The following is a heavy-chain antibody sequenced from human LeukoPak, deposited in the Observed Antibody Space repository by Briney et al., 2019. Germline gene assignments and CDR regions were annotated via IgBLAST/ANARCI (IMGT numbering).Heavy chain of an antibody. J-gene: IGHJ4*02. V-gene: IGHV3-21*01. CDR2: ISSSSSYI. CDR1: GFTVSSNY. CDR3: ARMLERPRDY. Sequence: GGSLRLSCAASGFTVSSNYMSWVRQAPGKGLEWVSSISSSSSYIYYADSVKGRFTISRDNAKNSLYLQMNSLRAEDTAVYYCARMLERPRDYWGQGTLVTVSS. D-gene: IGHD1-1*01.